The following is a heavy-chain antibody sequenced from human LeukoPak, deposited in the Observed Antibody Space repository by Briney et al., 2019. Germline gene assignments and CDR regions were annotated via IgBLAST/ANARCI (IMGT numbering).Heavy chain of an antibody. D-gene: IGHD3-22*01. CDR2: ISASGGSA. CDR1: GFTFSDHA. CDR3: AKKEVALTNYFDY. Sequence: GPLRLSCVASGFTFSDHAMIWVRRAPGKGLEWVSGISASGGSAFYTDSVKGRFTISRDNSKNTLYLQMNSLRAEDTAVYYCAKKEVALTNYFDYWGQGTLVTVSS. V-gene: IGHV3-23*01. J-gene: IGHJ4*02.